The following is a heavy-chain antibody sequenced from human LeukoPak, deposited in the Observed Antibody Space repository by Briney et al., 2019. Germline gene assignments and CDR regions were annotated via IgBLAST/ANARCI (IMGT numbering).Heavy chain of an antibody. J-gene: IGHJ4*02. CDR1: GFTFSSYG. D-gene: IGHD3-3*01. CDR2: ISYDGSNK. V-gene: IGHV3-30*18. CDR3: AKDWKAPTYYDFWSGYYFGGFDY. Sequence: GGSLRLSCAASGFTFSSYGMHWVRQAPGKGLEWVAVISYDGSNKYYADSVKGRFTISRDNSKSTLYLQMNSLRAEDTAVYYCAKDWKAPTYYDFWSGYYFGGFDYWGQGTLVTVSS.